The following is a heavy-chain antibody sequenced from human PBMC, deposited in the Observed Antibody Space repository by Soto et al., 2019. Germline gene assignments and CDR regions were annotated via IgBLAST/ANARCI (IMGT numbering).Heavy chain of an antibody. CDR2: ISAYNGNT. Sequence: ASVKVSCKASGYTFTSHGISWVRQAPGQGLEWMGWISAYNGNTNYAQKLQGRVTMTTDTSTSTAYMELRSLRSDDTAVYYCARLDYGDYEGWYFDLWGRGTLVTVSS. D-gene: IGHD4-17*01. CDR3: ARLDYGDYEGWYFDL. CDR1: GYTFTSHG. V-gene: IGHV1-18*01. J-gene: IGHJ2*01.